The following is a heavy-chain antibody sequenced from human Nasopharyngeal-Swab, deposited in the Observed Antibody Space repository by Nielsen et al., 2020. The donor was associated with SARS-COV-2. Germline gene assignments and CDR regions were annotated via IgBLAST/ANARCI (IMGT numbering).Heavy chain of an antibody. CDR2: ISSSSTYI. CDR3: AGESFGDYEWYFDL. CDR1: AFTFSSYS. Sequence: GESLKISCAASAFTFSSYSINWVRQAPGKGLEWVSSISSSSTYIYYADSVKGRFTVSRDNARNSLYLQMNSLRAEDTAVYYCAGESFGDYEWYFDLWGRGTLVTVSS. J-gene: IGHJ2*01. V-gene: IGHV3-21*01. D-gene: IGHD4-17*01.